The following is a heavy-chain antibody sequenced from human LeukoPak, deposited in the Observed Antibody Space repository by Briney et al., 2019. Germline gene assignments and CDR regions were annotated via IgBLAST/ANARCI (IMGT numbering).Heavy chain of an antibody. Sequence: GGSLRLSCAASGFTVSSNYMSWIRQAPGRGLEWVSVIYSGGSTYYADSVKGRFTISRDNSKNSLFLQMNSLRAGDTAVYYCARGTVTMVDYWGQGTLVTVSS. V-gene: IGHV3-66*01. D-gene: IGHD3-10*01. CDR3: ARGTVTMVDY. CDR1: GFTVSSNY. J-gene: IGHJ4*02. CDR2: IYSGGST.